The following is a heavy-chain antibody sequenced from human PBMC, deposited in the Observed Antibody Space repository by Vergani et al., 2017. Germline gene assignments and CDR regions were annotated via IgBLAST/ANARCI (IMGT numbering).Heavy chain of an antibody. CDR3: ARVMYRDEASTGYRLEGMDI. V-gene: IGHV4-59*13. CDR2: IYSTGST. D-gene: IGHD3-9*01. CDR1: GGSISGYY. Sequence: QLQLQESGPGLVKTSETLPLICTVSGGSISGYYWSWIRQSPGKGLEWIGYIYSTGSTNYNPSLNSRVTMSVDTSKNQFSLKLRSVTAADTAVYFCARVMYRDEASTGYRLEGMDIWGQGTTVTISS. J-gene: IGHJ6*02.